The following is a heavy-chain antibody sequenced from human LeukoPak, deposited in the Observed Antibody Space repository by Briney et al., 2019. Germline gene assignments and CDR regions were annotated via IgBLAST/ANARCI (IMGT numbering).Heavy chain of an antibody. D-gene: IGHD3-10*01. CDR2: ISGNDDST. CDR1: GFTFSLYA. CDR3: AKDHYASGNYYKPLPADY. J-gene: IGHJ4*02. V-gene: IGHV3-23*01. Sequence: GGSLRLSCAASGFTFSLYAMSWVRQAPGKGLECVSAISGNDDSTYYADSVKGRFTISRDNSKNTLYLQISSLRAEVTAVYYCAKDHYASGNYYKPLPADYWGQGTLVTVSS.